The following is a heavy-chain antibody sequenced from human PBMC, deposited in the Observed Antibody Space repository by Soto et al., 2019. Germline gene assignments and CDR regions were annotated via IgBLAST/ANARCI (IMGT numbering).Heavy chain of an antibody. CDR3: ASFSTLGKDYRVDV. D-gene: IGHD3-3*02. J-gene: IGHJ6*02. CDR2: INSSGRA. Sequence: QVQLQESGPGLVKPSQTLSLTCSVSGVSITSSDSYWSLIRQPPGKGLEWIGYINSSGRAYYKPSLKSRVSISIDTSKNQFSLRLTSVTVADTAVYFCASFSTLGKDYRVDVWGQGTTVTVSS. CDR1: GVSITSSDSY. V-gene: IGHV4-30-4*01.